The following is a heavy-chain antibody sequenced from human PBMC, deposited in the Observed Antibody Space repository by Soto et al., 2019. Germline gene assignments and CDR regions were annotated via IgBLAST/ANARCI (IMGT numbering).Heavy chain of an antibody. CDR1: GFTFSSYA. D-gene: IGHD3-3*01. CDR2: ISGSAGSTT. V-gene: IGHV3-23*01. J-gene: IGHJ6*02. Sequence: EVQLLESGGGLVQPGGSLRLSCAASGFTFSSYAMTWVRQAPGKGLEWVSTISGSAGSTTYHAASVRGRFTMSRDNSKNTLSLQTNSLRPEDTAVYYCAKVIRPENTLYGMDVWGRGTTVTVSS. CDR3: AKVIRPENTLYGMDV.